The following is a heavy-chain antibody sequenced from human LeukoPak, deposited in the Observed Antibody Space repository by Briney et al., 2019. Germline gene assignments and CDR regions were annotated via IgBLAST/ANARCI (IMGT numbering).Heavy chain of an antibody. CDR3: ARDPGVTTGTYYFDS. Sequence: SETLSLTCTVSGASVSSGSYYWAWIRQPPGKGLEWIGYIFYSGSTNYNPSLESRVTISFDTSKNQFSLKLTSVTAADTAVYYCARDPGVTTGTYYFDSWGQGSLVTVSS. CDR2: IFYSGST. CDR1: GASVSSGSYY. D-gene: IGHD1-1*01. V-gene: IGHV4-61*01. J-gene: IGHJ4*02.